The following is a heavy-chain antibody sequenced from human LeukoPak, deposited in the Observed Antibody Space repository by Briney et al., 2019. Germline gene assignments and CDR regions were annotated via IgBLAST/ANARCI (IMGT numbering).Heavy chain of an antibody. D-gene: IGHD2-15*01. J-gene: IGHJ4*02. V-gene: IGHV1-46*01. Sequence: ASVKVSCKASGYTFTSYYIHWLRQAPGQGLEWMGIINPSGGSTSYAQKFQGRVTITADKSTSTAYMELSSLRSEDTAVYYCASYCSGGSCYSYWGQGTLVTVSS. CDR1: GYTFTSYY. CDR3: ASYCSGGSCYSY. CDR2: INPSGGST.